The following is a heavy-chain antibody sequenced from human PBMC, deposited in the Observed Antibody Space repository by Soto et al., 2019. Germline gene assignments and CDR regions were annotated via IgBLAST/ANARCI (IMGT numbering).Heavy chain of an antibody. CDR3: TTRGGQ. Sequence: EVQLVESGGGLVKPGGSLRLSCAASGFNFNDAWMSWVRQAPGKGLEWVGRVKSKADGGTTDYAAPVNGRFIVSRDDLQNRLYLEMSSLRIEDSGVYFCTTRGGQWGQGALVTVSS. CDR1: GFNFNDAW. J-gene: IGHJ4*02. CDR2: VKSKADGGTT. V-gene: IGHV3-15*01.